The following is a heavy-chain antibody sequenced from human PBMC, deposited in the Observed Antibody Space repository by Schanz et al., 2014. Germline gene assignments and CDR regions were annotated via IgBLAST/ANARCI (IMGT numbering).Heavy chain of an antibody. CDR3: ANNWNLDY. J-gene: IGHJ4*02. CDR2: LSEGGGGT. D-gene: IGHD1-20*01. CDR1: GFTLSNYA. V-gene: IGHV3-23*01. Sequence: EVQLLESGGGLVQPGGSLRLSCAASGFTLSNYAMSWVRQAPGKGLEWVSALSEGGGGTHYADSVRGRFTISSDSSKNTLYLQMSSLRADDTAVYYCANNWNLDYWGQGTLVNGSS.